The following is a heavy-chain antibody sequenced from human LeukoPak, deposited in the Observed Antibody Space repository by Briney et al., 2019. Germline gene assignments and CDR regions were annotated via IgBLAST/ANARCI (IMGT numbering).Heavy chain of an antibody. CDR2: ISAYNGNT. CDR1: GYTFTSYG. CDR3: ARDPVLLWFGELMRGPRFDP. Sequence: ASVKVSCKASGYTFTSYGISWVRQAPGQGLEWMGWISAYNGNTNYAQKLQGRVTMTTDTSTSTAYMELRSLRSDDTAVCYCARDPVLLWFGELMRGPRFDPWGQGTLVTVSS. V-gene: IGHV1-18*01. D-gene: IGHD3-10*01. J-gene: IGHJ5*02.